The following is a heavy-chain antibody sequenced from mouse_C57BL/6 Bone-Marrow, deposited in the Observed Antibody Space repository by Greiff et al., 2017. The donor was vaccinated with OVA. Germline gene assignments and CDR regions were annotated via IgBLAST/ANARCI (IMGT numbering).Heavy chain of an antibody. CDR2: IDPSDSYT. CDR1: GYTFTSYW. Sequence: VQLQQPGAELVKPGASVKLSCKASGYTFTSYWMQWVKQRPGQGLEWIGEIDPSDSYTNYNQKFKGKATLAVDTSSSTAYMQLSSLTSEDSAVYYCAGYYGFAYWGKGTLVTVSA. CDR3: AGYYGFAY. V-gene: IGHV1-50*01. J-gene: IGHJ3*01. D-gene: IGHD2-3*01.